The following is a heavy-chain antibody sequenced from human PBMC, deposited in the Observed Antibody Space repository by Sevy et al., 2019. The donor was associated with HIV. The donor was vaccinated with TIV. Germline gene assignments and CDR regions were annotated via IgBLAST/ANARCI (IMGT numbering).Heavy chain of an antibody. CDR1: GFTFSSYA. V-gene: IGHV3-23*01. CDR3: AKDKGAGDAFDI. Sequence: GGSLRLSCAASGFTFSSYAMSWVRQAPGKGLEWVSAISGSGGSTYYADPVKGRLTISRDNSKNTLYLQMNSLRAEDTAVYYCAKDKGAGDAFDIWGQGTMVTVSS. D-gene: IGHD3-10*01. J-gene: IGHJ3*02. CDR2: ISGSGGST.